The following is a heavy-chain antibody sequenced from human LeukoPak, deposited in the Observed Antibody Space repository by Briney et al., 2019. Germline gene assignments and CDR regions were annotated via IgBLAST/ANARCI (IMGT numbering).Heavy chain of an antibody. V-gene: IGHV3-15*01. J-gene: IGHJ6*03. CDR2: IKIKTDGGTT. CDR1: GFTFSNAW. CDR3: TTADYSRNYYYYYMDV. D-gene: IGHD6-13*01. Sequence: PGGSLRLSCAASGFTFSNAWMSWLRQAPGKGLEWVGRIKIKTDGGTTDYAAPVKGRFTISRDDSKNTLYLQMNSLKTEDTAVYYCTTADYSRNYYYYYMDVWGKGTTVTVSS.